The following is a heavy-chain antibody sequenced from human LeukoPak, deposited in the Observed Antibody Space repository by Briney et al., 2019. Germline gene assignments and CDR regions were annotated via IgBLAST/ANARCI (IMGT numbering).Heavy chain of an antibody. D-gene: IGHD5-18*01. CDR3: ARDGRLGYSYGYLGHHAQQNWFDP. CDR1: GGSISSSSYY. CDR2: IYYSGST. J-gene: IGHJ5*02. V-gene: IGHV4-39*07. Sequence: SETLSLTCTVSGGSISSSSYYWGWIRQPPGKGLEWIGSIYYSGSTYYNPSLKSRVTISVDTSKNQFSLKLSSVTAADTAVYYCARDGRLGYSYGYLGHHAQQNWFDPWGQGTLVTVSS.